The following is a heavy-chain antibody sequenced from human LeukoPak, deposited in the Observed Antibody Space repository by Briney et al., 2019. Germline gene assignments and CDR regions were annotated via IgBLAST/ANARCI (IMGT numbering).Heavy chain of an antibody. J-gene: IGHJ4*02. V-gene: IGHV4-4*07. Sequence: SETLSLTCAVSGGSISSYYWSWIRQPAGKGLEWIGRIYTTGSTNYNPSLKSRATMSVDTSKNQLSLKLTSVTVADTAVYYCARGSREMATTFDYWGQGTLVTVSS. CDR2: IYTTGST. CDR3: ARGSREMATTFDY. D-gene: IGHD5-24*01. CDR1: GGSISSYY.